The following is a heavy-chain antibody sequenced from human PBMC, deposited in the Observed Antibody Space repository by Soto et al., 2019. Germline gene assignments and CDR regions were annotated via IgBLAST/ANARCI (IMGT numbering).Heavy chain of an antibody. CDR2: IYHSGST. V-gene: IGHV4-30-2*01. Sequence: SETLSLTCAVSGGSISSGGYSWSWIRQPQGKGLEWIGYIYHSGSTYYNPSLKSRVTISGDRSKNQFSLKLRSVTAAVTAFYYCPSLLSSSGQRSLVTVSA. CDR3: PSLLSS. J-gene: IGHJ5*02. CDR1: GGSISSGGYS.